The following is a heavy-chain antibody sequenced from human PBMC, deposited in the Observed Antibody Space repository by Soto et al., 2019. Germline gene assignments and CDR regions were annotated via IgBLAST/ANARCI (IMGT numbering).Heavy chain of an antibody. CDR2: IIPIFRTA. V-gene: IGHV1-69*12. D-gene: IGHD4-17*01. CDR3: ATHTVLTPGNYYYGMDV. CDR1: GGTFSSYA. Sequence: QVQLVQSGAEVKKPGSSVKVSCKASGGTFSSYAISWVRQAPGQGLEWMGGIIPIFRTADYAQKFQGRVTITADESTSTAYMEVSSLRSEDTAVYYCATHTVLTPGNYYYGMDVWGQGTTVTVSS. J-gene: IGHJ6*02.